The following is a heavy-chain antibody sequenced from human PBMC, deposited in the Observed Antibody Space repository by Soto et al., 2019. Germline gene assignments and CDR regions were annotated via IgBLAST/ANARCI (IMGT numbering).Heavy chain of an antibody. CDR3: ARVASYDFWSGYRFFDNYYYMDV. D-gene: IGHD3-3*01. V-gene: IGHV1-8*01. CDR2: MNPNSGNT. J-gene: IGHJ6*03. Sequence: ASVKVSCKASGYTFTSYDISWVRQATGQGLEWMGWMNPNSGNTGYAQKFQGRVTMTRNTSISTAYMELSSLRSEDTAVYYCARVASYDFWSGYRFFDNYYYMDVWGKGTTVTVSS. CDR1: GYTFTSYD.